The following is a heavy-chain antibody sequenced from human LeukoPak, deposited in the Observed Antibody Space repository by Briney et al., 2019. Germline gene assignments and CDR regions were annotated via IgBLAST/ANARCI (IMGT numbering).Heavy chain of an antibody. CDR3: ARVWGRGVVVPFDY. D-gene: IGHD3-22*01. CDR1: GFTFDDYA. CDR2: ISWNSGSI. J-gene: IGHJ4*02. V-gene: IGHV3-9*01. Sequence: GGSLRLSCAASGFTFDDYAMHWVRQARGKGLEWVSGISWNSGSIGYADSVKGRFTISRDNSKNTLYLQMNSLRAEDTAVYYCARVWGRGVVVPFDYWGQGTLVTVSS.